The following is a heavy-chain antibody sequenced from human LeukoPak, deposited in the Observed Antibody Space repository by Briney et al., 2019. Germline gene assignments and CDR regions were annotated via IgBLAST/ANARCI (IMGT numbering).Heavy chain of an antibody. V-gene: IGHV4-38-2*02. CDR1: GYSLSSGFY. J-gene: IGHJ5*02. D-gene: IGHD1-1*01. CDR3: ARFGTRDNCCHPGVDT. Sequence: SETLSLTCTVSGYSLSSGFYWGWIRQPPGKGLEWIATMFHSGSTYYNPSLESRVTISMDTSKNQFSLRLISVTAAGTALYYCARFGTRDNCCHPGVDTWGQGTPVTVSS. CDR2: MFHSGST.